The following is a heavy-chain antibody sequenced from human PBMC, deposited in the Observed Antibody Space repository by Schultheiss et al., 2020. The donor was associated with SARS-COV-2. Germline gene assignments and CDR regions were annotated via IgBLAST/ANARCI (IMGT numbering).Heavy chain of an antibody. CDR3: ARGVRTVTTSFDY. V-gene: IGHV4-39*01. Sequence: SETLSLTCTVSGGSISSSSYYWGWIRQPPGKGLEWIGYIYYSGSTYYNPSLKSRVTISVDTSKNQFSLKLSSVTAADTAVYYCARGVRTVTTSFDYWGQGTQVTVSS. J-gene: IGHJ4*02. D-gene: IGHD4-17*01. CDR1: GGSISSSSYY. CDR2: IYYSGST.